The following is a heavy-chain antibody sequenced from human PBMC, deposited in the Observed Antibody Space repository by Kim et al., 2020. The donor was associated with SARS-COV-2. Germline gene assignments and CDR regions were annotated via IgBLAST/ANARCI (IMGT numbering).Heavy chain of an antibody. Sequence: SETLSLTCAVYGGSFSGYYWSWIRQPPGKGLEWIGEINHSGSTNYNPSLKSRVTISVDTSKNQFSLKLSSVTAADTAVYYCARAQLTITMIVVVITTSSYFDYWGQGTPVTVSS. CDR3: ARAQLTITMIVVVITTSSYFDY. CDR2: INHSGST. J-gene: IGHJ4*03. V-gene: IGHV4-34*01. D-gene: IGHD3-22*01. CDR1: GGSFSGYY.